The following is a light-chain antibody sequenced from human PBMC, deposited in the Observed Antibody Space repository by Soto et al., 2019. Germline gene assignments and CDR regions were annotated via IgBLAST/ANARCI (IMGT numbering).Light chain of an antibody. J-gene: IGKJ1*01. CDR1: ESVSKW. CDR3: QQYNSYSWT. Sequence: DIQMTQSPSFLSASVGDKVTITCRASESVSKWLAWYQEKPGNPPRLLIYDVSTLESGVPSRFSGSGSGTEFTLTISSLQADDFAIYYCQQYNSYSWTFGQGTKVDIK. V-gene: IGKV1-5*01. CDR2: DVS.